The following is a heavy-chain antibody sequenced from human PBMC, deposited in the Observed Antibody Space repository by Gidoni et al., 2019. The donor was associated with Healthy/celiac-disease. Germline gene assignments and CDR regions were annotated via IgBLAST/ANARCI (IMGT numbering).Heavy chain of an antibody. CDR1: GFTFSSYA. Sequence: EVQLLESGGGLVQTGGSLRLSCAASGFTFSSYAMSWVRQAPGKGRGLVSAIGGSGCSTYSADSVKGRCTISRDNSKNTLYLQMNSLRAEYTAVYYCAKDLSGYSYGWYFDLWGRGTLVTVSS. V-gene: IGHV3-23*01. CDR2: IGGSGCST. D-gene: IGHD5-18*01. CDR3: AKDLSGYSYGWYFDL. J-gene: IGHJ2*01.